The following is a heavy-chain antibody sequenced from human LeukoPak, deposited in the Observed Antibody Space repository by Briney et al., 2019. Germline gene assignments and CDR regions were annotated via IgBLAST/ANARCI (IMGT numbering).Heavy chain of an antibody. D-gene: IGHD2-15*01. V-gene: IGHV3-74*01. Sequence: PGGSLRLSCAASEFPFSTYVMHWVRQVPGKGLVWVSRISHDGSVTSYADSVKGRFTISRDSAKNTVYLQMNSLRAEDTAVYYCAKGPLTGYCSGGSCFPVAGTAAYYFDYWGQGTLVTVSS. CDR1: EFPFSTYV. CDR2: ISHDGSVT. J-gene: IGHJ4*02. CDR3: AKGPLTGYCSGGSCFPVAGTAAYYFDY.